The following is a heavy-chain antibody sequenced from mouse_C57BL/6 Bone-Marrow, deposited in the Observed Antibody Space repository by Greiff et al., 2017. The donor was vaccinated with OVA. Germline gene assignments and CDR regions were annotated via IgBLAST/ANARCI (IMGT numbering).Heavy chain of an antibody. CDR3: ARHGDYSNYDYYAMDY. D-gene: IGHD2-5*01. CDR1: GFTFSDYG. CDR2: ISNLAYSI. Sequence: EVMLVESGGGLVQPGGSLKLSCAASGFTFSDYGMAWVRQAPRKGPEWVAFISNLAYSIYYADTVTGRFTISRENAKNTLYLEMSSLRSEDTAMYYCARHGDYSNYDYYAMDYWGQGTSVTVST. V-gene: IGHV5-15*01. J-gene: IGHJ4*01.